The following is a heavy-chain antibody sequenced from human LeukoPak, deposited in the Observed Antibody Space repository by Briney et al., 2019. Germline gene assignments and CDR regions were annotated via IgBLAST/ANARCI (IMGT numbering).Heavy chain of an antibody. V-gene: IGHV4-59*01. Sequence: ASETLSLTCTVSGGSISSYYWSWIRQPPGKGLEWIGYIYYSGSTNYNPSLKSRVTMSVDTSKNQFSLKLSSVTAADTAVYYCARGWFWPVMDVWGQGTTVTVSS. CDR3: ARGWFWPVMDV. J-gene: IGHJ6*02. CDR1: GGSISSYY. D-gene: IGHD3-10*01. CDR2: IYYSGST.